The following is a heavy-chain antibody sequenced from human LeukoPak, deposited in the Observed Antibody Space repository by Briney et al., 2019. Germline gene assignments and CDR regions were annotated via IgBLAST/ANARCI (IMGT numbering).Heavy chain of an antibody. D-gene: IGHD2-21*01. CDR2: INAGNGNT. Sequence: ASVKVSCKASGYTFTSYAMHWVRQAPGQRLEWMGWINAGNGNTKYSRKFQGRVTITRDTSASTAYMELSSLRSEDTAVYYCAREVISAFDIWGQGTMVTVSS. CDR1: GYTFTSYA. J-gene: IGHJ3*02. CDR3: AREVISAFDI. V-gene: IGHV1-3*01.